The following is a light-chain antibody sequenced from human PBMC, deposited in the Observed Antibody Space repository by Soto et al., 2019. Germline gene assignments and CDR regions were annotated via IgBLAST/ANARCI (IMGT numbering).Light chain of an antibody. J-gene: IGKJ1*01. CDR3: QHYNSYSEA. V-gene: IGKV1-5*03. CDR1: QDVGRW. Sequence: DIQMTQSPSSLSASVGDTVTITCRSSQDVGRWLSWSEQKPGKAPKLLIYMASTLESGVPSRFSGSGSGTEFTLTISSLQADDFATYYCQHYNSYSEAFGQGTKVDIK. CDR2: MAS.